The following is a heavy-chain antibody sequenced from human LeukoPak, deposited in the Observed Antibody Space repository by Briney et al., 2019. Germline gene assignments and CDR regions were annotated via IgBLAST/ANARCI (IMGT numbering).Heavy chain of an antibody. V-gene: IGHV1-8*01. Sequence: GASVKVSCKASGYTFTSYDINWVRQATGQGLEWMGWMNPNSGNTGYAQKFQGRVTMTRNTSISTAYMGLSSLRSEDTAVYYCARGVIAAAGTDWFDPWGQGTLVTVSS. J-gene: IGHJ5*02. CDR1: GYTFTSYD. D-gene: IGHD6-13*01. CDR3: ARGVIAAAGTDWFDP. CDR2: MNPNSGNT.